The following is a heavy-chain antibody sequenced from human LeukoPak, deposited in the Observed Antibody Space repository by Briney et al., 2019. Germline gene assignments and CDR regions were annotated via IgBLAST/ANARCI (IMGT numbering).Heavy chain of an antibody. D-gene: IGHD6-6*01. CDR2: IYYSGST. CDR1: GGSISSGGYS. Sequence: PSETPSLTCAVSGGSISSGGYSWSWIRQPPGKGLEWIGYIYYSGSTNYNPSLKSRVTISVDTSKNQFSLKLSSVTAADTAVYYCARYQAARGGDYWGQGTLVTVSS. V-gene: IGHV4-61*08. CDR3: ARYQAARGGDY. J-gene: IGHJ4*02.